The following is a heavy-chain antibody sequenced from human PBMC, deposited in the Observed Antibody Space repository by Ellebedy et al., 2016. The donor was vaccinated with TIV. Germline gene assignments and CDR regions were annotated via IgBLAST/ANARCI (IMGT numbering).Heavy chain of an antibody. Sequence: GESLKISCAASGFTFSDYWMNWVRQAPGKGLEWVANIKQDGSEKYYVDSVEGRFSISRDNAKNSLYVQMNSLRDEDTAVYYCARDQWLGRAYYFDYWGQGTLLTVSS. CDR1: GFTFSDYW. CDR3: ARDQWLGRAYYFDY. CDR2: IKQDGSEK. J-gene: IGHJ4*02. D-gene: IGHD6-19*01. V-gene: IGHV3-7*01.